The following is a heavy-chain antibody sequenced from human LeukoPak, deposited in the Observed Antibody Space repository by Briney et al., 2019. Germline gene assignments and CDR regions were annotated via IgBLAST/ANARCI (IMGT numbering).Heavy chain of an antibody. Sequence: SVKVSCKASGYTFTSYGISWVRQAPGQGLEWMGGIIPIFGTANYAQKFQGRVTITADESTSTAYMELSSLRSEDTAVYYCASNSAAPSPYYYYGMDVWGQGTTVTVSS. V-gene: IGHV1-69*13. CDR3: ASNSAAPSPYYYYGMDV. D-gene: IGHD6-13*01. CDR1: GYTFTSYG. J-gene: IGHJ6*02. CDR2: IIPIFGTA.